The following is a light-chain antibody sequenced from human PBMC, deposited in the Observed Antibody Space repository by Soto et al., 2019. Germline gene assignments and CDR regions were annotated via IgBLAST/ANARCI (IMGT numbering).Light chain of an antibody. CDR3: QQYEDWLPLT. CDR1: QSVNIY. J-gene: IGKJ4*01. CDR2: GAS. Sequence: EIVLTQSPATLSVSPGERATLSCRASQSVNIYLAWYQQKPGQAPRLLIFGASYRATGIPARFSGSGSGTEFNLTISSMQSEDFAVYVCQQYEDWLPLTFGGGTKVDIK. V-gene: IGKV3D-15*01.